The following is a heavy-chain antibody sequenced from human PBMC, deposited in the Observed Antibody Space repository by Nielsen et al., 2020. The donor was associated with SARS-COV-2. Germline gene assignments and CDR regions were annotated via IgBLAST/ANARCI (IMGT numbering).Heavy chain of an antibody. CDR3: AKDGEMATPLPYYFDY. CDR2: ISWNSGSI. CDR1: GFTFDDYA. Sequence: SLKISCAASGFTFDDYAMHWVRQAPGKGLEWVSVISWNSGSIGYADSVKGRFTISRDNAKNSLYLQMNSLRAEDTALYYCAKDGEMATPLPYYFDYWGQGTLVTVSS. D-gene: IGHD5-24*01. V-gene: IGHV3-9*01. J-gene: IGHJ4*02.